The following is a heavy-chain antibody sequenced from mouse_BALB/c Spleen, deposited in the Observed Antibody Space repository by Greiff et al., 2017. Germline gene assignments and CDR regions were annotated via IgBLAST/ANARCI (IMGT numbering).Heavy chain of an antibody. Sequence: EVQLVESGGGLVKPGGSLKLSCAASGFTFSSYAMSWVRQTPEKRLEWVASISSGGGSTYYPDTVKGRFTISRDNAKNTLYLQMSSLKSEDTAMYYCARQGTTAHWYFDVWGAGTTVTVSS. CDR3: ARQGTTAHWYFDV. V-gene: IGHV5-12-1*01. CDR1: GFTFSSYA. CDR2: ISSGGGST. D-gene: IGHD1-2*01. J-gene: IGHJ1*01.